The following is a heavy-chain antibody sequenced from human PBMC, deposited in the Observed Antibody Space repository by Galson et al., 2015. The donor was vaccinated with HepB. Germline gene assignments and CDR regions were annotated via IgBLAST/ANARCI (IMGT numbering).Heavy chain of an antibody. V-gene: IGHV1-8*01. Sequence: SVKVSCKASGYTFTSYDINWVRQATGQGLEWMGWMNPNSGNTGYAQKFQGRVTMTRNTSIRTAYMELSSLRSEDTAVYYCARGWVVRWQYYYYGMDVWGQGTTVTVSS. CDR2: MNPNSGNT. CDR1: GYTFTSYD. CDR3: ARGWVVRWQYYYYGMDV. J-gene: IGHJ6*02. D-gene: IGHD4-23*01.